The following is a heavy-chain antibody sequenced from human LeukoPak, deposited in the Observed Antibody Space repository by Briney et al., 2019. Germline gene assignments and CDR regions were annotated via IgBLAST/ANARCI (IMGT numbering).Heavy chain of an antibody. J-gene: IGHJ3*02. V-gene: IGHV3-48*04. D-gene: IGHD3-10*01. CDR2: ISSSSSTI. CDR3: ARADYYGSRGAFDI. Sequence: GGSLRLSCAASGFTFSSYSMNWVRQAPGKGLEWVSYISSSSSTIYYADSVKGRFTISRDSAKNSLYLQMNSLRAEETAVYYCARADYYGSRGAFDIWGQGTMVTVSS. CDR1: GFTFSSYS.